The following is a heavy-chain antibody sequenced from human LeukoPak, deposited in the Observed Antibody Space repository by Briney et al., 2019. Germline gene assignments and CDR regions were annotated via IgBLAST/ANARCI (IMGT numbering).Heavy chain of an antibody. CDR1: GFTFSSYG. Sequence: GGSLRLSCAASGFTFSSYGMHWVRQAPGKGLEWVAFIRYDGSNKYYADSVKGRFTISRDNSKNTLYLQMNSLRAEDTAVYYCAKVSYSSSWFSSFDYWGQGTLVTVSS. D-gene: IGHD6-13*01. CDR2: IRYDGSNK. V-gene: IGHV3-30*02. CDR3: AKVSYSSSWFSSFDY. J-gene: IGHJ4*02.